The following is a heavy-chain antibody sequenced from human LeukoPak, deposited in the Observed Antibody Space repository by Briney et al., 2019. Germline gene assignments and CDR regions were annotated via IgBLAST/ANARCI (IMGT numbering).Heavy chain of an antibody. CDR3: AGGRRELGYCSGGSCYRWYYFGY. J-gene: IGHJ4*02. V-gene: IGHV1-8*02. CDR1: GYTFTGYC. CDR2: MNPNSGNT. D-gene: IGHD2-15*01. Sequence: ASVKVSCKASGYTFTGYCMHWVRQAPGQGLEWMGWMNPNSGNTGYAQKFQGGVTMTRNTSISTAYMELSSLRSEDTAVYYCAGGRRELGYCSGGSCYRWYYFGYWGQGTLVTVSS.